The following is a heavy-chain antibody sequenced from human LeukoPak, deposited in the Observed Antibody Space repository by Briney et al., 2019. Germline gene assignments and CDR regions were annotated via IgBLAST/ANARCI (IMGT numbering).Heavy chain of an antibody. V-gene: IGHV3-53*05. CDR3: AMISYNSGFDY. CDR1: GFTVHSNY. CDR2: IYSDGNT. Sequence: GGSLRLSCAASGFTVHSNYMRWVRQAPGKGLEWVSIIYSDGNTYYVDSVKGRFTISRDNSKNTLYLQMNSLRGEDTAVYYCAMISYNSGFDYWGQGILVTVSS. J-gene: IGHJ4*02. D-gene: IGHD1-1*01.